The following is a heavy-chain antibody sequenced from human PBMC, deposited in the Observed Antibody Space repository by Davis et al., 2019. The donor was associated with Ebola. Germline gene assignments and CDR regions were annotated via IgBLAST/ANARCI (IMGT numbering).Heavy chain of an antibody. Sequence: GGSLRLSCAASGFTFSSYAMSWVRQAPGKGLEWVSGISWNSDTKGYADSVKGRFTISRDNSKNTLYLQMNSLRAEDTAVYYCARGGGYYYYYGMDVWGQGTTVTVSS. J-gene: IGHJ6*02. CDR3: ARGGGYYYYYGMDV. V-gene: IGHV3-23*01. CDR1: GFTFSSYA. D-gene: IGHD3-10*01. CDR2: ISWNSDTK.